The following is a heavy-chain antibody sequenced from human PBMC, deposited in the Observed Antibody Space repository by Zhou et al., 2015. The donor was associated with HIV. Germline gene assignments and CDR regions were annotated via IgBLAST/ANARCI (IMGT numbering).Heavy chain of an antibody. V-gene: IGHV1-69*06. CDR2: IIPLFNRA. CDR1: GGTFNTYA. CDR3: AWGLVVPPYYYGMDV. J-gene: IGHJ6*02. D-gene: IGHD2-2*01. Sequence: QVQLVQSGAEVRKPGSSVKVSCKASGGTFNTYAMSWVRQGPGQGLEWMGGIIPLFNRANYAQRFQGRVTISADKSTTTVYMEMSGLAFEDTAIYYCAWGLVVPPYYYGMDVWGQGTTVTVSS.